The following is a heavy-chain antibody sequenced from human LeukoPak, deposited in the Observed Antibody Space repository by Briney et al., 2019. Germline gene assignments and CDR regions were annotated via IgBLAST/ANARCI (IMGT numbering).Heavy chain of an antibody. J-gene: IGHJ5*02. CDR2: IIPIFGTA. Sequence: GASVKVSCKASGGTFSSYAISWVRQAPGQGLEWMGGIIPIFGTANYAQKFQGRVTITTDESTSTAYMELSSLRSEDTAVYYCARGLGLGQQLVPYNWFDPWGQGTLVTVSS. D-gene: IGHD6-13*01. CDR1: GGTFSSYA. V-gene: IGHV1-69*05. CDR3: ARGLGLGQQLVPYNWFDP.